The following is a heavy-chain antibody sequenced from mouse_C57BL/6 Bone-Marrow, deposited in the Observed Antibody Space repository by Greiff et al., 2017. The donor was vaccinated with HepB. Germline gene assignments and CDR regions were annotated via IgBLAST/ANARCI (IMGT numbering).Heavy chain of an antibody. Sequence: QVQLQQPGAELVRPGSSVKLSCKASGYTFTSYWMDWVKQRPGQGLEWIGNIYPSDSETQYNQTFKDKATLTVDKSASTAYMQLSSLTSEDSAVYYCASNYYFDYWGQGTTLTVSS. V-gene: IGHV1-61*01. CDR3: ASNYYFDY. J-gene: IGHJ2*01. CDR1: GYTFTSYW. CDR2: IYPSDSET. D-gene: IGHD1-3*01.